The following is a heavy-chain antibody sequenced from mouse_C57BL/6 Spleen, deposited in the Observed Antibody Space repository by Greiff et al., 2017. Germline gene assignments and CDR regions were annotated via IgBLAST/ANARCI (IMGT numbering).Heavy chain of an antibody. CDR2: IDPSDSET. CDR1: GYTFTSYW. J-gene: IGHJ3*01. D-gene: IGHD3-2*02. Sequence: QVQLQQPGAELVRPGSSVKLSCKASGYTFTSYWMHWVKQRPIQGLAWIGNIDPSDSETHYNQKFKDTATFTVDKSSSTAYMQSSSLTSEDSAVYYCAPTTAQASWFACWGQGTLVTVSA. V-gene: IGHV1-52*01. CDR3: APTTAQASWFAC.